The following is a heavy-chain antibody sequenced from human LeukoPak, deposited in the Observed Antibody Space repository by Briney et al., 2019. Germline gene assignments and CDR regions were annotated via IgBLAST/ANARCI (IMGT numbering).Heavy chain of an antibody. D-gene: IGHD3-22*01. CDR1: GFSVSNKY. Sequence: GGSLRLSCAASGFSVSNKYMTWVRQAPGKGLEWVSAISGSGGSTYYADSVKGRFTISRDNSKNTLYLQMNSLRAEDTAVYYCAKDPGWYYDSSGYYLNWGQGTLVTVSS. CDR2: ISGSGGST. J-gene: IGHJ4*02. V-gene: IGHV3-23*01. CDR3: AKDPGWYYDSSGYYLN.